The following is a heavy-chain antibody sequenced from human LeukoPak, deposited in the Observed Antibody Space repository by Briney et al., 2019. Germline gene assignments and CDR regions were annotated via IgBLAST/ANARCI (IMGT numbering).Heavy chain of an antibody. CDR3: ASYSGSYSFDY. CDR2: IRQDGSEQ. Sequence: AGGSLRLSCVASEFTFSNNWMSWVRQAPGKGLEWVANIRQDGSEQYYGDSVKGRFTISRDNAKNSLYLQMNSLRAEDTAVYFCASYSGSYSFDYWGQGTLVTVSS. J-gene: IGHJ4*02. D-gene: IGHD1-26*01. V-gene: IGHV3-7*01. CDR1: EFTFSNNW.